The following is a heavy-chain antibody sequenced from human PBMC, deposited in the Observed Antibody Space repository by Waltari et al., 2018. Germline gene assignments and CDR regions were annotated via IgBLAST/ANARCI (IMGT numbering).Heavy chain of an antibody. CDR3: ARDYDQDWFDP. CDR2: IYGRGST. V-gene: IGHV4-4*07. Sequence: QVQLQESGPGLVRPSETLSLTCTVSGGPISDFYWTWIRQPAGKGLEWIWRIYGRGSTNYPPSLKGRVSMSVDTSKNQFSLMLTSVTAADTAVYFCARDYDQDWFDPWGQGTLVTVS. J-gene: IGHJ5*02. D-gene: IGHD3-16*01. CDR1: GGPISDFY.